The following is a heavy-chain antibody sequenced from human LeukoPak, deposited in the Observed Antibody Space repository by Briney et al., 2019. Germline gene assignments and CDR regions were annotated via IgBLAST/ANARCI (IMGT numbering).Heavy chain of an antibody. Sequence: GGSLRLSCAASGFTFNTNAMSWVRQAPGKGLEWVSAISGRTGGTYYADSVKGRFTISRDNSKNTLYLQMNSLRAEDTAVYYCAKDHYSSPSLFDYWGQGTLVTVSS. V-gene: IGHV3-23*01. CDR1: GFTFNTNA. D-gene: IGHD6-6*01. CDR2: ISGRTGGT. J-gene: IGHJ4*02. CDR3: AKDHYSSPSLFDY.